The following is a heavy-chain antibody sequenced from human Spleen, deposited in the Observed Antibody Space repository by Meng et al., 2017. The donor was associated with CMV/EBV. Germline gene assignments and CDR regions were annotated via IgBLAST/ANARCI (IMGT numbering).Heavy chain of an antibody. CDR3: AKAVVQVYYYYGMDV. J-gene: IGHJ6*02. CDR1: GFIFSNYA. V-gene: IGHV3-23*01. Sequence: GGSLRLSCAPSGFIFSNYAMTWVRQAPGKGLEWVSVISGGGGNTYYADSVKGRFTISRDNSKNTLYLQMNSLRAEDTAVYYCAKAVVQVYYYYGMDVWGQGTTVTVSS. CDR2: ISGGGGNT.